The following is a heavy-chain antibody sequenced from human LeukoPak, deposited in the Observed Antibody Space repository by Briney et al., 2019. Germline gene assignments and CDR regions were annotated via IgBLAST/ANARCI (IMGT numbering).Heavy chain of an antibody. CDR2: IIPIFGTA. CDR1: GYTFTSYG. Sequence: ASVTVSCTASGYTFTSYGISWVRQAPGQGLEWMGGIIPIFGTANYAQKFQGRVTITADESTSTAYMELSSLRSEDTAVYYCARGPRYYDSSGYYYAGGDYWGQGTLVTVSS. J-gene: IGHJ4*02. D-gene: IGHD3-22*01. CDR3: ARGPRYYDSSGYYYAGGDY. V-gene: IGHV1-69*13.